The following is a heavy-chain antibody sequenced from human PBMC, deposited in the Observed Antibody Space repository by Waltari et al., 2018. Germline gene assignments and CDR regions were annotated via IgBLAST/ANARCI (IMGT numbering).Heavy chain of an antibody. CDR3: ARDVRGYSGYDTGHYYYYYMDV. CDR2: IKQDGSEK. V-gene: IGHV3-7*01. D-gene: IGHD5-12*01. J-gene: IGHJ6*03. Sequence: EVQLVESGGGLVQPGGSLRLSCAASGFTFSSYWMSWVRQAPGKGLGWVANIKQDGSEKYYVDSVKGRFTISRDNAKNSLYLQMNSLRAEDTAVYYCARDVRGYSGYDTGHYYYYYMDVWGKGTTVTISS. CDR1: GFTFSSYW.